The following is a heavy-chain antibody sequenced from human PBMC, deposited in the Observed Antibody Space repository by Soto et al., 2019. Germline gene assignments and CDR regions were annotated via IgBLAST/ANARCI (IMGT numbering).Heavy chain of an antibody. D-gene: IGHD6-19*01. CDR3: AKGLGQLLVRLDY. V-gene: IGHV3-23*01. Sequence: GSLRLSCGASGFTFGGYAGSWVRQAPGKGLEWVSAISGSGGSSYYADSVKGRFTISRDNSKNTLYLQMNSLRSEDTAVYYCAKGLGQLLVRLDYWGQGTLVTVSS. CDR1: GFTFGGYA. CDR2: ISGSGGSS. J-gene: IGHJ4*02.